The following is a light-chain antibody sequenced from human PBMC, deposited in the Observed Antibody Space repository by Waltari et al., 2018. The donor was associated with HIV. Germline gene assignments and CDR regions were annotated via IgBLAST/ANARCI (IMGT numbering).Light chain of an antibody. CDR2: SAS. V-gene: IGKV1-39*01. Sequence: IQVTQSPSSLSAYTGDTVIITCRASQHNRNDLHWYSYKPGTSPRLLIYSASGLQSGVPSRFTASESGTEFNFTISGLQSEDCATYYCQQSHEPPLTFGGGTKVEIK. CDR3: QQSHEPPLT. J-gene: IGKJ4*01. CDR1: QHNRND.